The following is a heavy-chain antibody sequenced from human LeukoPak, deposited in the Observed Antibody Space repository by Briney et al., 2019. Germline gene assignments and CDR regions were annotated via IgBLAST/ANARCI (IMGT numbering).Heavy chain of an antibody. CDR2: IYTTGGTSGST. CDR3: RSSDSRGVLFDL. CDR1: GGSISSGNYY. J-gene: IGHJ5*02. D-gene: IGHD3-22*01. V-gene: IGHV4-61*02. Sequence: PSETLSLTCTLSGGSISSGNYYWSWIRQPAGKGLEDIGRIYTTGGTSGSTYYNPSLKSRVTISLDKSQNQFSLQLTSVTAADIACENCRSSDSRGVLFDLWGQGTVVTASS.